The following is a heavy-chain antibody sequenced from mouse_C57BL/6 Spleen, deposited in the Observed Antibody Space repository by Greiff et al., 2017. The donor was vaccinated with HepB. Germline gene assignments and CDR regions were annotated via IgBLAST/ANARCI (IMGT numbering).Heavy chain of an antibody. J-gene: IGHJ4*01. CDR3: ASGDYDGYYYAMDY. V-gene: IGHV5-17*01. CDR2: ISSGSSTI. D-gene: IGHD2-4*01. CDR1: GFTFSDYG. Sequence: EVKLMESGGGLVKPGGSLKLSCAASGFTFSDYGMHWVRQAPEKGLEWVAYISSGSSTIYYADTVKGRFTISRDNAKNTLLLQMTSLRSEDTAMYYCASGDYDGYYYAMDYWGQGTSVTVSS.